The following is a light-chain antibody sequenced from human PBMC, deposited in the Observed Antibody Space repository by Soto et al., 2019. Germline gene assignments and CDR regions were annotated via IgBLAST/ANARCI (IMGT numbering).Light chain of an antibody. V-gene: IGKV1-5*01. CDR2: DAS. J-gene: IGKJ1*01. CDR1: QSISSW. Sequence: DIQITQSPSTLSASVGDRVTITCRASQSISSWLAWYQQKPGKAPKLLIYDASTLQSGVPSRYSGSGSGTDFTLTISSLEPEDFAVYYCQQRSNWPRTFGQGTKVDIK. CDR3: QQRSNWPRT.